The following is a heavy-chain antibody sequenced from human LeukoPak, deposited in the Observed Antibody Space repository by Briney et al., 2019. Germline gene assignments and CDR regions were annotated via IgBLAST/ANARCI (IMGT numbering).Heavy chain of an antibody. D-gene: IGHD2-15*01. CDR2: IHRRGST. V-gene: IGHV4-4*09. CDR1: GGSISSYY. J-gene: IGHJ3*02. Sequence: SETLSLTCTVSGGSISSYYWSWIRQPPGKGLEWIGYIHRRGSTNYNPSLKSRVTISVDTSKNQFSLKLSSVTAADTAVYYCARCQYCSGSSCNVDTFDIWGQGTTVTASS. CDR3: ARCQYCSGSSCNVDTFDI.